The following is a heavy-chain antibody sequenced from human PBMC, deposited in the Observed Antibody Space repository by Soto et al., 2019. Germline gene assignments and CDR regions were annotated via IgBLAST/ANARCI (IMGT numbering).Heavy chain of an antibody. CDR3: VRDRSWSYES. CDR2: ISPIDSDT. CDR1: GFSFNSYW. Sequence: PGESLKISCKGSGFSFNSYWIGWVRQMPGKGLEWMGIISPIDSDTRYSPSFEGQVTISADNSINTAYLQWSSLRTEDTAVYYGVRDRSWSYESWGLGTLVTVSS. D-gene: IGHD1-26*01. J-gene: IGHJ5*02. V-gene: IGHV5-51*01.